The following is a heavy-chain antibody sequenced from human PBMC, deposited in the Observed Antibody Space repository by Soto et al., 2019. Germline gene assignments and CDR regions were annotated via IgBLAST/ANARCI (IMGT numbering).Heavy chain of an antibody. J-gene: IGHJ6*02. CDR2: IYYSGST. V-gene: IGHV4-30-4*08. Sequence: SETLSLTCTVSGGSISNYYWTWIRQPPGKGLEWIGYIYYSGSTYYNPSLKSRVTISVDTSKNQFSLKLSSVTAADTAVYYCARGPGMGSLIYYYYYGMDVWGQGTTVTVSS. CDR3: ARGPGMGSLIYYYYYGMDV. CDR1: GGSISNYY. D-gene: IGHD3-16*01.